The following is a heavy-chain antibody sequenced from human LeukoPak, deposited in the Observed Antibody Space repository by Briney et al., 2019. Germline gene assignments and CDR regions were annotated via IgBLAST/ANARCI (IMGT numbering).Heavy chain of an antibody. CDR2: MYHSGST. CDR1: GFSISTHYY. J-gene: IGHJ4*02. V-gene: IGHV4-38-2*02. CDR3: ARGFPRRYSGYAQFDY. Sequence: SETLSLTCTVSGFSISTHYYWVWIRQPPGKGLEWIGSMYHSGSTYYNPSLKSRVTMSVDTSKNQFSLKLSSVTAADTAVYYCARGFPRRYSGYAQFDYWGQGTLVTVSS. D-gene: IGHD5-12*01.